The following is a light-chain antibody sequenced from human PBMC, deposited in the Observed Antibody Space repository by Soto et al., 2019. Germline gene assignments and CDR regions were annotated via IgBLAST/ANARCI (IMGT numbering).Light chain of an antibody. V-gene: IGKV3-20*01. CDR2: GAS. J-gene: IGKJ1*01. CDR3: QQYGSSPPWT. CDR1: ESVGSSY. Sequence: EIVLTQSPGTLSLSPGERATLFCRASESVGSSYLAWYQQKPGQAPRLLIFGASSRATGTPDRFSGSGSGTDFTLTISRLEPEDFAVYYCQQYGSSPPWTFGQGTKVDIK.